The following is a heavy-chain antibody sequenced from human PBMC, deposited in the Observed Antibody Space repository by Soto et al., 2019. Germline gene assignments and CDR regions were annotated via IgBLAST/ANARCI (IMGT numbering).Heavy chain of an antibody. V-gene: IGHV3-11*01. CDR1: GFTFSDYY. D-gene: IGHD4-17*01. Sequence: PGGSLRLSCAASGFTFSDYYMSWIRQAPGKGLEWVSYISSSGSTIYYADSVKGRFTISRDNAKNSLYLQMNSLRAEDTAVYYCARDPTTVTPAYYFDYWGQGTLVTVSS. J-gene: IGHJ4*02. CDR2: ISSSGSTI. CDR3: ARDPTTVTPAYYFDY.